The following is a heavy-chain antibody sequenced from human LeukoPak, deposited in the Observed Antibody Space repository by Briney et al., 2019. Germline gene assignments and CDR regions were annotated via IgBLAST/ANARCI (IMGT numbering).Heavy chain of an antibody. CDR2: IIPIFGTA. Sequence: GASVKVSCKASGGTFSSYAISWVRQAPGQGLAWMGGIIPIFGTANYAQKFQGRVTITADESTSTAYMELSSLRSEDTAVYYCATGGVQLWLRTDYWGQGTLVTVSS. CDR3: ATGGVQLWLRTDY. CDR1: GGTFSSYA. J-gene: IGHJ4*02. V-gene: IGHV1-69*01. D-gene: IGHD5-18*01.